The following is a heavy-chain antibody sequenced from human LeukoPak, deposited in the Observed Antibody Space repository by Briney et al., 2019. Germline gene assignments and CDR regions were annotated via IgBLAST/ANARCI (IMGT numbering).Heavy chain of an antibody. CDR1: GGSISSGGYS. D-gene: IGHD4-17*01. V-gene: IGHV4-30-2*01. Sequence: PSETLSLTCAVSGGSISSGGYSWSWIRQPSGKGLEWIGYIYHSGSTYYNPSLKSRVTISVDRSKNQFSLKLSSVTAADTAVYYCARASTVTTIPSGWFDPWGQGTLVTVSS. J-gene: IGHJ5*02. CDR3: ARASTVTTIPSGWFDP. CDR2: IYHSGST.